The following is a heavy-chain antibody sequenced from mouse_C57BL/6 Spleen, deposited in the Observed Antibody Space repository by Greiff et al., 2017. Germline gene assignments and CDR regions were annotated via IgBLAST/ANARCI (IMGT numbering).Heavy chain of an antibody. Sequence: EVKLVESGGGLVKPGGSLKLSCAASGFTFSSYAMSWVRQTPEKRLEWVATISDGDSYTYYPYNVKGRFTIAKDNAKNNLYLQMSQLKSEATAMYYRAREEKLWYFDVWGTGTTVTVSS. J-gene: IGHJ1*03. CDR1: GFTFSSYA. CDR2: ISDGDSYT. CDR3: AREEKLWYFDV. V-gene: IGHV5-4*01.